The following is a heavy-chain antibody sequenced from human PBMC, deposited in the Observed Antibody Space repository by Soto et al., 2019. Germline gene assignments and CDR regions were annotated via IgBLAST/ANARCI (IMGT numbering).Heavy chain of an antibody. Sequence: GGSLRLSCAASGFTFSSYDMHWVRQAPGKGLEWVAVLSYDGSNKYYADSVKGRFTISRDNSKNTLYLQMNSLRAEDTAVYYCAKDWNDSSGYLGSFDYWGQGTLVTVSS. V-gene: IGHV3-30*18. CDR1: GFTFSSYD. J-gene: IGHJ4*02. CDR2: LSYDGSNK. CDR3: AKDWNDSSGYLGSFDY. D-gene: IGHD3-22*01.